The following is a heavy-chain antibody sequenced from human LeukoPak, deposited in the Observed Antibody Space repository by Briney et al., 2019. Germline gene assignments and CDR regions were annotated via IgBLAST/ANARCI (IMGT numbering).Heavy chain of an antibody. CDR2: ISTSSDYI. J-gene: IGHJ4*02. CDR1: GFTFSSYS. Sequence: GGSLRLSCAASGFTFSSYSMNWVRQAPGKGLEWVSFISTSSDYIYYADSVKGRFTISRDNAKNSLYLQMNSLRAEDTAVFYFARGTFGDYWGQGTLVTVSS. D-gene: IGHD1-26*01. CDR3: ARGTFGDY. V-gene: IGHV3-21*01.